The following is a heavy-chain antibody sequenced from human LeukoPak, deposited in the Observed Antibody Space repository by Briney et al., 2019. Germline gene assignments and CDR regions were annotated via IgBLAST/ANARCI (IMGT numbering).Heavy chain of an antibody. D-gene: IGHD3-22*01. CDR2: ISSSSSTI. CDR1: GFTFSSYS. J-gene: IGHJ3*02. Sequence: PGGSLRLSCAASGFTFSSYSMNWVRQAPGKGLEWVSYISSSSSTIYYADSVKGRFNISRDNAKNSLYLQMNSLRDEDTAVYYCARALRGYYYDSSGYYRGRAFDIWGQGTMVTVSS. V-gene: IGHV3-48*02. CDR3: ARALRGYYYDSSGYYRGRAFDI.